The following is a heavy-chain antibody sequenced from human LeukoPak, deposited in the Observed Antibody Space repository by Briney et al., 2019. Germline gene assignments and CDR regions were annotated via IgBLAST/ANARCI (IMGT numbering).Heavy chain of an antibody. V-gene: IGHV1-46*01. J-gene: IGHJ4*02. CDR2: INPSISSR. D-gene: IGHD2-21*01. CDR3: ARSGMWFSTND. CDR1: GYTVTNYY. Sequence: RASVRVSCKASGYTVTNYYMHWVRQAPGQGLEWMGMINPSISSRTYAQKFQGRVTVTSDTSTSTVYMEVSSLRSEDTAIYYCARSGMWFSTNDWGQGTLVTVSS.